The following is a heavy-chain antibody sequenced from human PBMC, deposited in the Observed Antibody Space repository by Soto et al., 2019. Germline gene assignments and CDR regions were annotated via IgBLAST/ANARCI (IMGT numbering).Heavy chain of an antibody. CDR3: AKGVTLEARHLYDY. Sequence: PGGSLILSCAASGFTFSSYAMTWVRQAPGKGLEWVSAISGTGHSTYYADSVKGRFTSSRDNSKNTLYLQMNSLRAEDTAVYYCAKGVTLEARHLYDYWGQGTPVPVSS. CDR1: GFTFSSYA. J-gene: IGHJ4*02. D-gene: IGHD1-1*01. V-gene: IGHV3-23*01. CDR2: ISGTGHST.